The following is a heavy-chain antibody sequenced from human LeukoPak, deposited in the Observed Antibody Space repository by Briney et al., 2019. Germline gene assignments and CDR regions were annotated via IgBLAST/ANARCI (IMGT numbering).Heavy chain of an antibody. Sequence: GRSLRLSCAASGFSFNDYSMHWARQAPGKGLEWVAVISYDGSNNHYADSVKGRFTISRDNSKNTLYLQMKSLRAENTAVYYCARDSDAFCGGDCYSSYWGQGTLVTVSS. D-gene: IGHD2-21*02. CDR3: ARDSDAFCGGDCYSSY. CDR2: ISYDGSNN. V-gene: IGHV3-30-3*01. CDR1: GFSFNDYS. J-gene: IGHJ4*02.